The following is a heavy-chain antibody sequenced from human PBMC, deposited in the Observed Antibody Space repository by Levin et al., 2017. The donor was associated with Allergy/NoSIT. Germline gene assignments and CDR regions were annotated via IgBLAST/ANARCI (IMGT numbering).Heavy chain of an antibody. CDR1: GYTLTELS. J-gene: IGHJ4*02. CDR2: FDPEDGET. V-gene: IGHV1-24*01. CDR3: ATNVRYSSSPPSFDY. Sequence: ASVKVSCKVSGYTLTELSMHWVRQAPGKGLEWMGGFDPEDGETIYAQKFQGRVTMTEDTSTDTAYMELSSLRSEDTAVYYCATNVRYSSSPPSFDYWGQGTLVTVSS. D-gene: IGHD6-13*01.